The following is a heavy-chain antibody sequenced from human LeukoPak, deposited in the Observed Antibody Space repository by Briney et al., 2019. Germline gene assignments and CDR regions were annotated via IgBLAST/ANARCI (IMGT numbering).Heavy chain of an antibody. CDR3: ARHPEPGYCSSTSCHESYFDY. CDR2: ISGSGGST. J-gene: IGHJ4*02. Sequence: GGSLRLSCAASGFTFSSYEMNWVRQAPGKGLEWVSAISGSGGSTYYADSVKGRFTISRDNSKNTLYLQMNSLRAEDTAVYYCARHPEPGYCSSTSCHESYFDYWGQGTLVTVSS. CDR1: GFTFSSYE. V-gene: IGHV3-23*01. D-gene: IGHD2-2*01.